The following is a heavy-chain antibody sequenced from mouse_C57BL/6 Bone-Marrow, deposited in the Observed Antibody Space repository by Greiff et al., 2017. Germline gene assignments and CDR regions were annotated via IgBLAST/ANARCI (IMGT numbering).Heavy chain of an antibody. CDR1: GYTFTSSW. Sequence: QVQLQQPGPELVKPGASVKFSCKASGYTFTSSWMHWVKQRPGQGLEWIGMIHPNSGSTNYNEKFKSKATLTVDKSSSTAYMQLSSLTSEDAAVYYCARYAPFAYWGQGTLVTVSA. V-gene: IGHV1-64*01. J-gene: IGHJ3*01. CDR2: IHPNSGST. CDR3: ARYAPFAY.